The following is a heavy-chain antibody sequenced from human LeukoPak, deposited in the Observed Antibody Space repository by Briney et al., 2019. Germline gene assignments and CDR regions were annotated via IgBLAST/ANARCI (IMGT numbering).Heavy chain of an antibody. Sequence: SETLSLTCTVSGGSISGLYWSWIRQPPGKGLEWIGYIYYSGSTKYNYNPSLKNRVTTSLDTSKNQFSLKLRSVTAADTAVYYCAREEHGGTYYWGQGNLVTVSS. CDR3: AREEHGGTYY. CDR1: GGSISGLY. D-gene: IGHD1-26*01. CDR2: IYYSGSTKY. V-gene: IGHV4-59*01. J-gene: IGHJ4*02.